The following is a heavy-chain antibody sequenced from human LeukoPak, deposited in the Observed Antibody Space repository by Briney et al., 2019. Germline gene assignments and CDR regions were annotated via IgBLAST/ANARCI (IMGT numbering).Heavy chain of an antibody. CDR1: KFTFSSYS. J-gene: IGHJ4*02. Sequence: GGSLRLSCAASKFTFSSYSMNWVRRAPGKGLEWVSYITSSSSTIYYADSVQGRFTISRDNAKNSLYLQMNSLRAEDTAVYYCARGGGSYQYFDFWGQGTLVTVSS. D-gene: IGHD1-26*01. CDR2: ITSSSSTI. V-gene: IGHV3-48*01. CDR3: ARGGGSYQYFDF.